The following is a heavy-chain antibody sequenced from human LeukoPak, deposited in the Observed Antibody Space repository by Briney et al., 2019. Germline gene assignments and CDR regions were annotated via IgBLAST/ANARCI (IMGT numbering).Heavy chain of an antibody. CDR3: ATNDYGASDY. Sequence: GGSLRLSCAASGFTFSDYSMNWVRQAPGKGLEWVSSISSTSRYIYDADSVKGRFTISRDNAKNSLYLQMNSLRADDTAVYYCATNDYGASDYWGQGTLVTVSS. D-gene: IGHD4-17*01. CDR2: ISSTSRYI. V-gene: IGHV3-21*01. J-gene: IGHJ4*02. CDR1: GFTFSDYS.